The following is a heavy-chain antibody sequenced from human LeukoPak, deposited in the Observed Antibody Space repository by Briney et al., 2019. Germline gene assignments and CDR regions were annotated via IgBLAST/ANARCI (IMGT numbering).Heavy chain of an antibody. J-gene: IGHJ6*02. CDR3: ARIRFLEANYYYYGMDV. V-gene: IGHV1-69*13. Sequence: ASVKVSCKVSGYTLTELSMHWVRQAPGKGLEWMGGIIPIFGTANYAQKFQGRVTITADESTSTAYMELSSLRSEDTAVYYCARIRFLEANYYYYGMDVWGQGTTVTVSS. CDR2: IIPIFGTA. CDR1: GYTLTELS. D-gene: IGHD3-3*01.